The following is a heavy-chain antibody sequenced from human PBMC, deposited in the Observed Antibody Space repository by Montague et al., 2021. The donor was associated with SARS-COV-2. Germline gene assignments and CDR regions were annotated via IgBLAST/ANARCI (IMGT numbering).Heavy chain of an antibody. V-gene: IGHV4-39*02. D-gene: IGHD3-10*01. CDR3: ARGMIRGVTTPFDY. CDR2: IYYSGTT. Sequence: SETLSLTCSVSSGSIISSGYYWGWIRQPPGKELEWIGNIYYSGTTYYNPPLQSRGTISVDTSKNHLFLRLSSVTAADTAVYFCARGMIRGVTTPFDYWGQGSQVTVSS. J-gene: IGHJ4*02. CDR1: SGSIISSGYY.